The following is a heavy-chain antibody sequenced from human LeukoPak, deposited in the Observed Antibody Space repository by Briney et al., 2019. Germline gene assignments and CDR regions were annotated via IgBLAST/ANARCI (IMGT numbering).Heavy chain of an antibody. D-gene: IGHD5-24*01. CDR2: ISGSGGST. CDR1: GFTFSSYA. CDR3: AKALEMATASNDAFDI. J-gene: IGHJ3*02. V-gene: IGHV3-23*01. Sequence: TGGSLRLSCAASGFTFSSYAMSWVRQAPGKGLEWVSAISGSGGSTYYADSVKGRFTISRDNSKNTLYLQMNSLRAEDTAVYYCAKALEMATASNDAFDIWGQGTMVTVSS.